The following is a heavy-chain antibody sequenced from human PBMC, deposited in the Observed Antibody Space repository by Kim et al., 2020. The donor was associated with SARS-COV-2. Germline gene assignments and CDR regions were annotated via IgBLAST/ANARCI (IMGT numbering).Heavy chain of an antibody. Sequence: SVKVSCKASGGTFSSYAISWVRQAPGQGLEWMGGIIPIFGTANYAQKFQGRVTITADESTSTAYMELSSLRSEDTAVYYCARPRTESKAQLEGMWRADYYYYGMDVWGQGTTVTVSS. D-gene: IGHD1-1*01. CDR2: IIPIFGTA. V-gene: IGHV1-69*13. CDR3: ARPRTESKAQLEGMWRADYYYYGMDV. CDR1: GGTFSSYA. J-gene: IGHJ6*02.